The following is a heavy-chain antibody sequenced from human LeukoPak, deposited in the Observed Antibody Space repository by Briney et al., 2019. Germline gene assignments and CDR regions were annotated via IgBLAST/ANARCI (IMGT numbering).Heavy chain of an antibody. Sequence: ASVKVSCKVSGYTLTELSMHWVRQAPGQGLEWMGWISAYNGNTNYAQKLQGRVTMTTDTSTSTAYMELRSLRSDDTAVYYCAREAWDYGSLSYWGQGTLVTVSS. CDR2: ISAYNGNT. V-gene: IGHV1-18*01. J-gene: IGHJ4*02. CDR1: GYTLTELS. D-gene: IGHD4-17*01. CDR3: AREAWDYGSLSY.